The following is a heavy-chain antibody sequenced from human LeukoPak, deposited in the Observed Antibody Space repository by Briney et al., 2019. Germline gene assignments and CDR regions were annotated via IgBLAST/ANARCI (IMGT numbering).Heavy chain of an antibody. Sequence: GGSLKLSCAASGFSFSGSVMHWVRQPSGKGLEWVGRIRSKTNNDATAYAASVKGRFTIYRDDSINMAYLQMNSLKTEDTAVYYCTRRGYCGDDCYSGLDYWGQGTLVTVSS. D-gene: IGHD2-21*02. CDR1: GFSFSGSV. CDR3: TRRGYCGDDCYSGLDY. CDR2: IRSKTNNDAT. V-gene: IGHV3-73*01. J-gene: IGHJ4*02.